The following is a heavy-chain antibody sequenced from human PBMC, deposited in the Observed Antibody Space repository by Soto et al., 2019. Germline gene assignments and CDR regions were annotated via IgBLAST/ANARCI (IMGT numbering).Heavy chain of an antibody. J-gene: IGHJ6*02. Sequence: LRLSCAASGFTFSSYAMHWVRQAPGKGLEWVAVISYGGSNKYYADSVKGRFTISRDNSKNTLYLQMNSLRAEDTAVYYCARGGGLVPVGYYYYGMDVWGQGTTVTVSS. V-gene: IGHV3-30-3*01. CDR1: GFTFSSYA. CDR2: ISYGGSNK. D-gene: IGHD6-19*01. CDR3: ARGGGLVPVGYYYYGMDV.